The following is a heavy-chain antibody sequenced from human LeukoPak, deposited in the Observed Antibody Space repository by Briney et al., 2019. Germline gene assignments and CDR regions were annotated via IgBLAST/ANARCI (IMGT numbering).Heavy chain of an antibody. CDR2: ISDTSGFT. J-gene: IGHJ4*02. CDR1: GFPLSTYS. V-gene: IGHV3-21*05. D-gene: IGHD3-10*01. CDR3: ARGQYGSGIDY. Sequence: GGSLRLSCAASGFPLSTYSMNWVRQAPGKGLEWVSYISDTSGFTYYADSVKGRFTISRDNARNSLYLQMSSLRAEDTAVYYCARGQYGSGIDYWGQGTLVTVSS.